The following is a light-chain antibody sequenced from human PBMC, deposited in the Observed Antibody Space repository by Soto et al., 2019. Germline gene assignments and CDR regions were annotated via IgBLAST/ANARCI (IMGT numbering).Light chain of an antibody. CDR3: QQYGSSGT. CDR2: GAS. V-gene: IGKV3-15*01. J-gene: IGKJ5*01. Sequence: EIVLTQSPATLSSFPGERVTLCCRASQYINTRLAWYQHRPGQAPRLLIYGASTRATGIPARFSGSGSGTEFTLTISSLQSEDFAVYYCQQYGSSGTFGQGTRLEIK. CDR1: QYINTR.